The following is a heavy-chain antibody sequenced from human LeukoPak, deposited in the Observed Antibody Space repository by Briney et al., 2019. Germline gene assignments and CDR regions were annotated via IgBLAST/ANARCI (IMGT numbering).Heavy chain of an antibody. CDR2: INSDGSST. Sequence: GGSLRLSCAASGFTFSSYWMHWVRQAPGKGLVWVSRINSDGSSTSYADSVKGRFTISRDNAKNTLYLQMNSLRAEDTAVYYCARGPLRGSSGWSRYYYYYVMDVWGQGTTVTVSS. D-gene: IGHD6-19*01. V-gene: IGHV3-74*01. CDR1: GFTFSSYW. J-gene: IGHJ6*02. CDR3: ARGPLRGSSGWSRYYYYYVMDV.